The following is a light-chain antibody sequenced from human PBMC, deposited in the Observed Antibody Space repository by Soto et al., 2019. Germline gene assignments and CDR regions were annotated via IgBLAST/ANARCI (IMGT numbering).Light chain of an antibody. V-gene: IGLV2-14*01. J-gene: IGLJ1*01. CDR1: SSDVGGYNY. CDR2: EVS. Sequence: QSVLTQPASVSGSPGQSITISCTGTSSDVGGYNYVSWYKQHPGKAPKLIIYEVSNRPTGVSNRFSGSKSGHTASLTISGLQSEDEADYFCTSYTSSSTLDVFGTGTKVTV. CDR3: TSYTSSSTLDV.